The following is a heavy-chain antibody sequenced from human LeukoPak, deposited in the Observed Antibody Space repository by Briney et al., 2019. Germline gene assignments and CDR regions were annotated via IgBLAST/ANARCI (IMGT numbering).Heavy chain of an antibody. CDR2: ISSSSGKT. V-gene: IGHV1-18*01. CDR1: GYTFISYG. J-gene: IGHJ5*02. CDR3: ARDHASSSGWFDP. Sequence: GASVKVPCKASGYTFISYGISWVRQAPGQGLGWMGWISSSSGKTNSAQKFQGRVTMTTDTSTSTAYLELRSLRFDDTALYYCARDHASSSGWFDPWGQGTLVTASS. D-gene: IGHD6-6*01.